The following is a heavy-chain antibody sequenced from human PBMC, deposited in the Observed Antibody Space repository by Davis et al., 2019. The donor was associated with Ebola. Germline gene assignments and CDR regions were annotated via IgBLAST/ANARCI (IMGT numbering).Heavy chain of an antibody. J-gene: IGHJ4*02. CDR1: GFTFSSYG. CDR3: AREVRTVTVFDY. V-gene: IGHV3-33*01. Sequence: GESLKISCAASGFTFSSYGMHWVRQAPGKGLEWVAVIWYDGSNKYYADSVKGRFTISRDNSKNTLYLQMNSLRAEDTAVYYCAREVRTVTVFDYWGQGTLVTVSS. D-gene: IGHD4-17*01. CDR2: IWYDGSNK.